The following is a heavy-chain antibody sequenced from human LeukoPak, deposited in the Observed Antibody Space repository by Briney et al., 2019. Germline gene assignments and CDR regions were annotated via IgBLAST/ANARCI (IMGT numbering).Heavy chain of an antibody. D-gene: IGHD2-2*01. CDR3: ARWGYCSSTSCLYYYYYMDV. CDR1: GYTFTGYY. CDR2: INPNSGGT. V-gene: IGHV1-2*02. Sequence: GASVKVSCKASGYTFTGYYMHWVRQAPGQGLEWMGWINPNSGGTNYAQKFQGRVTMTRDTSISTAYMELSRLRSDDTAVYYCARWGYCSSTSCLYYYYYMDVWGKGTAVTVSS. J-gene: IGHJ6*03.